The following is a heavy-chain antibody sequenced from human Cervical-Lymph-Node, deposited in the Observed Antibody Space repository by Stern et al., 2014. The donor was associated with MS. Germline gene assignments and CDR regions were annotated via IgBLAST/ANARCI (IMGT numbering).Heavy chain of an antibody. D-gene: IGHD3-16*01. V-gene: IGHV1-18*01. CDR2: ICADGVDT. Sequence: QVQLVQSGAEVMKPGASVRVSCKASGHSFTNYGVTWVRQAPGHGLEWMGWICADGVDTNYAQNLQGRVTMTTDTSTNIAYMDLRSLRSDDTAVYYCAGGVHSSVCLDHWGQGTLVTVSS. CDR3: AGGVHSSVCLDH. CDR1: GHSFTNYG. J-gene: IGHJ4*02.